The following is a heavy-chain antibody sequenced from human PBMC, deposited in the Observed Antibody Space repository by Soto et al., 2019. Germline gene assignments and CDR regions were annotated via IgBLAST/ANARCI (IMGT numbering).Heavy chain of an antibody. J-gene: IGHJ6*02. D-gene: IGHD1-1*01. V-gene: IGHV3-11*06. CDR1: GFIFSDYY. CDR3: ARDLAWKRGKVGRYYYGMDV. CDR2: ISTRSTYT. Sequence: GGSLRLSXAASGFIFSDYYMSWVRQTPGKGLEWVSYISTRSTYTNYADSVKGRFTISRDNTKNSLYPQMDSLRVEDTAVYYCARDLAWKRGKVGRYYYGMDVWGQGTTVTVSS.